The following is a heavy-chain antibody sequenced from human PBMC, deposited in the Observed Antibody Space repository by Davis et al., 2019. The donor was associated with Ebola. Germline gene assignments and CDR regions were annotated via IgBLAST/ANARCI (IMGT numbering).Heavy chain of an antibody. V-gene: IGHV1-69*13. CDR3: AREINEVGATEGFDY. Sequence: SVKVSCKASGYTFTSYGISWVRQAPGQGLEWMGGIIPIFGTANYAQKFQGRVTITADESTSTAYMELSSLRSEDTAVYYCAREINEVGATEGFDYWGQGTLITVSS. CDR1: GYTFTSYG. J-gene: IGHJ4*02. D-gene: IGHD1-26*01. CDR2: IIPIFGTA.